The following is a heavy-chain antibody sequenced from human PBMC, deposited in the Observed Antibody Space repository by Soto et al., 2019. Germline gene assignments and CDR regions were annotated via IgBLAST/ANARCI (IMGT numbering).Heavy chain of an antibody. V-gene: IGHV4-34*01. CDR3: AMNPNYYYYYGMDV. Sequence: SETLSLTCAVYGGSFSGYYWSWIRQPPGKGLEWIGEINHSGSTNYNPSLKSRVTISVDTSKNQFSLKLSSVTAADTAVYYCAMNPNYYYYYGMDVWGQGTTVTVSS. CDR1: GGSFSGYY. J-gene: IGHJ6*02. CDR2: INHSGST.